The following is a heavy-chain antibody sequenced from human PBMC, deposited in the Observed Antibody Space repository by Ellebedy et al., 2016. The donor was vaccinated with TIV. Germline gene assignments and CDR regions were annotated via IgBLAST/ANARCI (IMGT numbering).Heavy chain of an antibody. CDR3: ARRGSYGDYAVQINSWLDS. J-gene: IGHJ5*01. D-gene: IGHD1-26*01. CDR1: GFSFRSYW. Sequence: GESLKISCAASGFSFRSYWMSWVRQAPGKELEWVANIYQDGSYRYYVDSVKGRFTISRDNANNALFLQMNSLRAEDTAVYYCARRGSYGDYAVQINSWLDSWGRGTLVTVSS. V-gene: IGHV3-7*01. CDR2: IYQDGSYR.